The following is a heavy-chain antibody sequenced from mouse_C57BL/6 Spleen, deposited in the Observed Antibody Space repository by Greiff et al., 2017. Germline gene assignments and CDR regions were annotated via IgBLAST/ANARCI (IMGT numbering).Heavy chain of an antibody. CDR1: GYAFTNYL. J-gene: IGHJ3*01. CDR2: INPGSGGT. CDR3: AREGILEYGYDGFAY. D-gene: IGHD2-2*01. Sequence: QVQLQQSGAELVRPGTSVKVSCKASGYAFTNYLIEWVKQRPGQGLEWIGVINPGSGGTNYNEKFKGKATLTADKSSSTACMQLSSLTSEDSAVYFCAREGILEYGYDGFAYWGQGTLVTVSA. V-gene: IGHV1-54*01.